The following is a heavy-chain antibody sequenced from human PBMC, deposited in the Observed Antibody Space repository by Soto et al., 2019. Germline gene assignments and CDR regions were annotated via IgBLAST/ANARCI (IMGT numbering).Heavy chain of an antibody. J-gene: IGHJ6*02. V-gene: IGHV4-34*01. CDR1: GVSFSGYF. CDR3: AREGYDSRNYYYYGMDV. Sequence: SDTLYLTCAVYGVSFSGYFCSWTSQPPGKGLEWIGEINHSGSTNYNPSLKSRVTISVDTSKNQFSLKLSSVTAADTAVYYCAREGYDSRNYYYYGMDVWGQGTTVTVS. D-gene: IGHD3-22*01. CDR2: INHSGST.